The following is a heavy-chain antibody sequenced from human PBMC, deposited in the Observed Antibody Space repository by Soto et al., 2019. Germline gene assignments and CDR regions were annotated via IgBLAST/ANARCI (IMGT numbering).Heavy chain of an antibody. V-gene: IGHV3-11*06. D-gene: IGHD3-10*02. Sequence: GGSLRLSCAASGFTVSDYYMSWIRQAPGKGLEWLSYSSNSGTYTRYADSVKGRFPISRDNAKNSLYLQINSLRGEDSATYYCARSGDNYNVLDYWGQGTPVTVSS. CDR2: SSNSGTYT. J-gene: IGHJ4*02. CDR3: ARSGDNYNVLDY. CDR1: GFTVSDYY.